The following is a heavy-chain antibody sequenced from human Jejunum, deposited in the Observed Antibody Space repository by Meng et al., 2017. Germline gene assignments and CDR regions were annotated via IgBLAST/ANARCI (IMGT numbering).Heavy chain of an antibody. V-gene: IGHV3-53*01. J-gene: IGHJ4*02. CDR2: IYTGGST. Sequence: GESLKISCAASGFTVSSHYMSWVRQAQGKGLEWISIIYTGGSTYYADSVKGRFTISRDNYRNTLYLQMNSLRAEDTAVYYCARDSWVTLWGQGTLVTVSS. CDR3: ARDSWVTL. D-gene: IGHD3-16*01. CDR1: GFTVSSHY.